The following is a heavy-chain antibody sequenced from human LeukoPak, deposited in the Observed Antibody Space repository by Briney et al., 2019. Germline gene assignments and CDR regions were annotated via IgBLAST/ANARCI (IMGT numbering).Heavy chain of an antibody. Sequence: SETLSLTCAVYGGSFSGYYWSWIRQPPGKGLEWIGEVNHSGSTNYNPSLKSRVTISVNTSKNQFTLKLSSVTAADTAVYYCASNALHYDILTGYERVFDDWGQGTLVTASS. J-gene: IGHJ4*02. V-gene: IGHV4-34*01. CDR2: VNHSGST. D-gene: IGHD3-9*01. CDR1: GGSFSGYY. CDR3: ASNALHYDILTGYERVFDD.